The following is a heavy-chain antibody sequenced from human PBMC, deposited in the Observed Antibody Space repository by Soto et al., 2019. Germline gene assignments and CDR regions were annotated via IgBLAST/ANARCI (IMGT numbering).Heavy chain of an antibody. J-gene: IGHJ6*02. Sequence: QVQLVESGGGVVQPGRSLRLSCAASGFTFSSYGMHWVRHAPGKGLEWVAVIWYDGSNKYYADSVKGRFTISRDNSKNTLYLQMNSLRAEDTAVYYCARRPQRRYYDSSGYQYYYYGMDVWGQGTTVTVSS. CDR3: ARRPQRRYYDSSGYQYYYYGMDV. D-gene: IGHD3-22*01. V-gene: IGHV3-33*01. CDR1: GFTFSSYG. CDR2: IWYDGSNK.